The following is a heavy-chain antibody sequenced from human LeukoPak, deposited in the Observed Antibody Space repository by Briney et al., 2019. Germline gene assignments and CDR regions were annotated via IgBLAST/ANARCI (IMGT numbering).Heavy chain of an antibody. CDR1: GISVEGNY. CDR3: ARESPTSGIDS. CDR2: IYKNGKE. J-gene: IGHJ5*01. D-gene: IGHD2-15*01. Sequence: PGGSLRLSCSASGISVEGNYMSWVRQAPGKGLEWVSLIYKNGKEYYAESAKGRFSISRDISKNSLDLQMNRLRGDDTAVYYCARESPTSGIDSWGQGTLVIVSS. V-gene: IGHV3-53*01.